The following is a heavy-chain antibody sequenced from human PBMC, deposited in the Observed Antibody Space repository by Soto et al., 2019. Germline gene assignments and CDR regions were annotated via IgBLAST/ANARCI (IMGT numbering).Heavy chain of an antibody. CDR2: IIPIFGTA. D-gene: IGHD3-3*01. J-gene: IGHJ6*02. Sequence: ASVKVSCKASGGTFSSYAISWVRQAPGQGLEWMGGIIPIFGTANYAQKFQGRVTITADKSTSTAYMELSSLRSEDTAVYYCARVPRITIFGYYYYGMDVWGQGTTVTVSS. V-gene: IGHV1-69*06. CDR1: GGTFSSYA. CDR3: ARVPRITIFGYYYYGMDV.